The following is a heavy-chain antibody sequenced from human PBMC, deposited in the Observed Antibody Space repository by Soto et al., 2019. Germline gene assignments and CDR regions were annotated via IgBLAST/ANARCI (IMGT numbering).Heavy chain of an antibody. CDR3: ASHSSGWSTGAFDI. CDR2: IGASGSST. CDR1: GFTFSSYA. J-gene: IGHJ3*02. Sequence: SLRLSCAASGFTFSSYALTWVRQAPGKGLEWVSVIGASGSSTFHADSVKGRFTISRDNSKNTLFLQMNSLRVEDTAVYYCASHSSGWSTGAFDIWGQGTMVTVSS. V-gene: IGHV3-23*01. D-gene: IGHD6-19*01.